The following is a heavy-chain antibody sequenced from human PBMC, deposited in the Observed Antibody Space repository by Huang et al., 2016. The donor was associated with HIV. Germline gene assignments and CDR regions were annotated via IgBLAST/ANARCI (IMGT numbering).Heavy chain of an antibody. CDR2: ISNDGNNM. CDR1: GFDFSSYA. D-gene: IGHD6-13*01. Sequence: QVQLGESGGGVVQPEKSLRLSCAASGFDFSSYAMNGVRQAPGKGPQWGAGISNDGNNMYYSDSVKGRFIISRDNSKNTLYLQMNSLRGEDTAIYYCARGGILGTSWYRPFDYWGQGTLVTVSS. CDR3: ARGGILGTSWYRPFDY. J-gene: IGHJ4*02. V-gene: IGHV3-30-3*01.